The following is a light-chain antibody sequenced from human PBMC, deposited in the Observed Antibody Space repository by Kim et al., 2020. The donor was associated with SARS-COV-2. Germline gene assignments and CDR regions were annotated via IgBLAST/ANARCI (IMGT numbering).Light chain of an antibody. Sequence: SPGERATPSCRASQSVSNSYLTWYQQKPGQAPRLLIYGASRRATGIPDRFGGSGSGTDFTLTISRLEPEDFAVYYCQQYGSSPWTFGQGTKVDIK. CDR3: QQYGSSPWT. J-gene: IGKJ1*01. V-gene: IGKV3-20*01. CDR2: GAS. CDR1: QSVSNSY.